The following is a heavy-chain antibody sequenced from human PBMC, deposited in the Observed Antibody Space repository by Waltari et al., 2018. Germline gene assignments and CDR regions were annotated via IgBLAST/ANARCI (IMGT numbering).Heavy chain of an antibody. CDR2: ISWNSGSI. CDR3: PKGAVDEAFDI. Sequence: EVQLVESGGGLVQPGRSLRLSCAASGFTFDDSAMHWVRQAPGKGLEWVSGISWNSGSIGYADSVKGRFTISRDNAKNSLYLQMNSLRAEDTALYYCPKGAVDEAFDIWGQGTMVTVSS. D-gene: IGHD6-19*01. V-gene: IGHV3-9*01. CDR1: GFTFDDSA. J-gene: IGHJ3*02.